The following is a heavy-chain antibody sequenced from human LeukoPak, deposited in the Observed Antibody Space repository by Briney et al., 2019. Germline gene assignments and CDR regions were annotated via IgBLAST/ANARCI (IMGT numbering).Heavy chain of an antibody. CDR1: GFTFSSYG. CDR3: ARDERETRYFDWPYYFDY. V-gene: IGHV3-30*03. J-gene: IGHJ4*02. Sequence: GGSLRLSCAASGFTFSSYGMHWVRQAPGKGLEWVAVISYDGSNKYYADSVKGRFAISRDNSKNTLYLQMNSLRAEDTAVYYCARDERETRYFDWPYYFDYWGQGTLVTVSS. CDR2: ISYDGSNK. D-gene: IGHD3-9*01.